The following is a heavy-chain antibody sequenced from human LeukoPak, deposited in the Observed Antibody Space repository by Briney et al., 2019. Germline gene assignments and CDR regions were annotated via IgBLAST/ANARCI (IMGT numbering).Heavy chain of an antibody. CDR2: ISWNSGSI. CDR1: GFTFSSYA. V-gene: IGHV3-9*01. CDR3: AKDIDSLSSSAFDY. J-gene: IGHJ4*02. D-gene: IGHD6-6*01. Sequence: PGGSLRLSCAASGFTFSSYAMSWVRQAPGKGLEWVSGISWNSGSIGYADSVKGRFTISRDNAKNSLYLQMNSLRAEDTALYYCAKDIDSLSSSAFDYWGQGTLVTVSS.